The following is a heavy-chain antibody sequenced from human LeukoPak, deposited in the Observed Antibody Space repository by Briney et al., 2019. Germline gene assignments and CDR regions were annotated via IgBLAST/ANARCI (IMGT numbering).Heavy chain of an antibody. Sequence: KASETLSLTCTVSGGSISSYYWSWIRQPPGKGLEWIGYIYYSGSTNYNPSLKSRVTISVDTSKNQFSLKLSSVTAADTAVYYCARHGSYYPYYFDYWGQGTLVTVSS. D-gene: IGHD3-22*01. CDR2: IYYSGST. CDR1: GGSISSYY. CDR3: ARHGSYYPYYFDY. V-gene: IGHV4-59*08. J-gene: IGHJ4*02.